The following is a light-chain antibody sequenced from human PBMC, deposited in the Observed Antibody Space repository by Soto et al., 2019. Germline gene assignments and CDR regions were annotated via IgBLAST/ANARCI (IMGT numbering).Light chain of an antibody. J-gene: IGKJ5*01. CDR3: QQANSCPIT. V-gene: IGKV1-5*03. CDR1: QSISNW. CDR2: KAS. Sequence: DIQMTKSPSSLSASPGDRVTITCRASQSISNWLAWYQQKPGKAPNLLIYKASSLKSGVPSRFSGSGSGTEFTLTISSLQPEDFATYYCQQANSCPITFGQGTRLEIK.